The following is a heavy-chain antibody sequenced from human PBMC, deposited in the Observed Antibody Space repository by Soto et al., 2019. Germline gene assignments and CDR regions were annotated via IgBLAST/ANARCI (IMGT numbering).Heavy chain of an antibody. CDR3: ARDMGY. Sequence: SETLSLTCSVSGGPISSYYWSWIRQPPGKGLEWIGDIYHTGSTNFNPSLKSRVTISVDKSNNQFSLRLSSVTAADTAIYYCARDMGYWGQGTLVTVSS. J-gene: IGHJ4*02. CDR1: GGPISSYY. CDR2: IYHTGST. D-gene: IGHD3-10*01. V-gene: IGHV4-59*12.